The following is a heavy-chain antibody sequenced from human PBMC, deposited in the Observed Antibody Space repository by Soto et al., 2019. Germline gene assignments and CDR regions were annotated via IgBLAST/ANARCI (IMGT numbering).Heavy chain of an antibody. CDR1: GFTFDENA. V-gene: IGHV3-9*01. CDR2: ISWNSGGI. CDR3: AKDYRYNWNDGSPDY. D-gene: IGHD1-20*01. J-gene: IGHJ4*02. Sequence: EVQLVESGGGLVQPGRSLRLSCAASGFTFDENAMHWVRQAPGKGLEGVSGISWNSGGIGYADSVKGRFTISRDNAKNSLYLQMNSLRAEDTALYYCAKDYRYNWNDGSPDYWGQGTLGTVSS.